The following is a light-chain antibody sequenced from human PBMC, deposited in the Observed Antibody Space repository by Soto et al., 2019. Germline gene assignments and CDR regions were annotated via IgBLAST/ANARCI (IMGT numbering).Light chain of an antibody. CDR2: DAS. V-gene: IGKV3-15*01. Sequence: EVVMTQSPATLSVSPGERATLSCRASESVSRNLAWYQQKPGQAPRLLIYDASTRATGIPDRFSGGGSGTGFTFTISSLQPEDFATYYCQQYESLPLTFGQGTRLEIK. CDR3: QQYESLPLT. J-gene: IGKJ5*01. CDR1: ESVSRN.